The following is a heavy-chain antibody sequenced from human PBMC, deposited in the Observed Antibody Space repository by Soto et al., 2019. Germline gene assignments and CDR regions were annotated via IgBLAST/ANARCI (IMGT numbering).Heavy chain of an antibody. D-gene: IGHD6-13*01. Sequence: ASVKVSCKASGFSFTGYYIHWLRQAPGQGLEWMGWINAHSGGTEYAQKFQGRVTLTRDTSIATAYLTLTSLRAEDTAVYYCAKNSVRIAAAGTVDYWGQGTLVTVSS. V-gene: IGHV1-2*02. CDR3: AKNSVRIAAAGTVDY. CDR1: GFSFTGYY. J-gene: IGHJ4*02. CDR2: INAHSGGT.